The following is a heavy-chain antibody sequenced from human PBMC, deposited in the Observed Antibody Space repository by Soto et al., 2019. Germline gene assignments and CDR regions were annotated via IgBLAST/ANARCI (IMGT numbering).Heavy chain of an antibody. CDR2: FYPEDGET. D-gene: IGHD6-6*01. Sequence: ASVKVSCKVSGHTLTELSMHWVRQAPGKGLEWKGGFYPEDGETIYAQKFQGRVTMTEDTSTDTAYMELSSLRSEDTAVYYCATVALQYSSSSPSVFYYYYYGMDVWGQGTTVTVSS. J-gene: IGHJ6*02. V-gene: IGHV1-24*01. CDR1: GHTLTELS. CDR3: ATVALQYSSSSPSVFYYYYYGMDV.